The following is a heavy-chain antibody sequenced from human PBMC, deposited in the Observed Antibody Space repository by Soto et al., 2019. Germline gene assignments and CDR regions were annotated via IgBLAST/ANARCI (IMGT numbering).Heavy chain of an antibody. CDR3: ARDSYSSSWYYFGY. D-gene: IGHD6-13*01. J-gene: IGHJ4*02. V-gene: IGHV4-34*01. CDR1: GGSFSGYY. Sequence: SETLSLTCAVYGGSFSGYYWSWIRQPPGKGLEWIGEINHSGSTNYNPSLKSRVTISVDTSKNQFSLKLSSVTAADTAVYYCARDSYSSSWYYFGYWGQGTLVTVSS. CDR2: INHSGST.